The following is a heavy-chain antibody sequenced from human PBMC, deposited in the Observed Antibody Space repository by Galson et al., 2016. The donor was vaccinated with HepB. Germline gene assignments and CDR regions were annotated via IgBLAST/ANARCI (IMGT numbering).Heavy chain of an antibody. D-gene: IGHD3-3*01. CDR1: GGSISSGGYY. J-gene: IGHJ3*02. V-gene: IGHV4-31*03. Sequence: TLSLTCTVSGGSISSGGYYWNWMRQHPGKGLEWIGYIYYRGGTHYNPSLKSRLNISIDASENQFSLKLSSVTAADTAVYYCARSPRGGFFAFDIWGQGTMITVSS. CDR3: ARSPRGGFFAFDI. CDR2: IYYRGGT.